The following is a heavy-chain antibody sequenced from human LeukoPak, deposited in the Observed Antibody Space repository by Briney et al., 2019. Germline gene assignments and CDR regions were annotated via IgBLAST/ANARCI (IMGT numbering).Heavy chain of an antibody. CDR2: IYYSGST. V-gene: IGHV4-31*03. CDR1: GGSISSGGYY. J-gene: IGHJ4*02. D-gene: IGHD3-9*01. CDR3: ARATSHLLRYFDWLLDSFDY. Sequence: SETLSLTCTVSGGSISSGGYYWSWIRQHPGKGLEWIGYIYYSGSTYYNPSLKSRVTISVDTSKNQFSLKLSSVTAADTAVYYCARATSHLLRYFDWLLDSFDYWGQGTLVTVSS.